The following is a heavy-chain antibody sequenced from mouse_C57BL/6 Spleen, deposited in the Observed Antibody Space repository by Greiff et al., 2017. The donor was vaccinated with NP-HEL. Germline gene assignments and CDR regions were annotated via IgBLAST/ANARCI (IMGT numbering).Heavy chain of an antibody. CDR2: IDPSDSET. J-gene: IGHJ3*01. Sequence: QVQLQQPGAELVRPGSSVKLSCKASGYTFTSYWMHWVKQRPIQGLEWIGNIDPSDSETHYNQKFKDKATLTVDKSSSTAYMQLSSLTSEDSAVYYCARGNYSNQFAYWGQGTLVTVSA. D-gene: IGHD2-5*01. V-gene: IGHV1-52*01. CDR3: ARGNYSNQFAY. CDR1: GYTFTSYW.